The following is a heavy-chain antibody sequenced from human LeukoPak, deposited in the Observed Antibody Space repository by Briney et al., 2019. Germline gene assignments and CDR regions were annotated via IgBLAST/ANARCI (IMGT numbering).Heavy chain of an antibody. CDR2: IRSKAYGGTT. J-gene: IGHJ4*02. V-gene: IGHV3-49*04. CDR3: ARDLYRIVVVPHYFDY. D-gene: IGHD3-22*01. CDR1: GFIFGYYA. Sequence: GGSLRLSCTPSGFIFGYYAMTWVRQAPGKGLEWVGFIRSKAYGGTTEYAASVKGTFSISRDDSKSIAYLQMNSLRAEDTAVYYCARDLYRIVVVPHYFDYWGQGTLVTVSS.